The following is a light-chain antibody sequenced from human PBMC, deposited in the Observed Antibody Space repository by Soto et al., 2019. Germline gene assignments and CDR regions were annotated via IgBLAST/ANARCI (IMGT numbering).Light chain of an antibody. J-gene: IGKJ1*01. CDR1: QSIGSW. CDR2: KAS. V-gene: IGKV1-5*03. CDR3: QQYSTYRA. Sequence: DIQMTQSPSTLSASVGDRVTITCRASQSIGSWLAWHQHKPGKAPKLLIYKASTLESGVPSRFSGSGSGTEFTLTISSLQPDDFATDYCQQYSTYRAFGQGTKV.